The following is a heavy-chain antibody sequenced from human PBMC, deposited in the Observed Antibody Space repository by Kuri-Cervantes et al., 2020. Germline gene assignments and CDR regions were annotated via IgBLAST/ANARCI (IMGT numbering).Heavy chain of an antibody. D-gene: IGHD4-17*01. Sequence: GESLKISCAASGFTFTSYGIHWVRQAPGKGLDWVAVISYDGATKYYADSVKGRFSLSRDNSKNTLYLQMNSLRAEDTAVYYCAKEGGDYGDYAAFDIWGQGTMVTVSS. CDR1: GFTFTSYG. CDR3: AKEGGDYGDYAAFDI. J-gene: IGHJ3*02. CDR2: ISYDGATK. V-gene: IGHV3-30*18.